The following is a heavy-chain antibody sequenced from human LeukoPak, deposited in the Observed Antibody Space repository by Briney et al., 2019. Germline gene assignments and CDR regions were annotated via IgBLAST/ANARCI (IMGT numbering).Heavy chain of an antibody. CDR3: AKGCGGNCYSSFDY. CDR1: GFTFSSYA. Sequence: PGGSLRLSCAAAGFTFSSYAMSWVRQAPGKGLEWVATISGSGGSTYYADSVKGRFTISRDKSKNTLYLQMNSLRAEDTYVSDCAKGCGGNCYSSFDYWVQGSLVTVSS. J-gene: IGHJ4*02. V-gene: IGHV3-23*01. CDR2: ISGSGGST. D-gene: IGHD2-21*02.